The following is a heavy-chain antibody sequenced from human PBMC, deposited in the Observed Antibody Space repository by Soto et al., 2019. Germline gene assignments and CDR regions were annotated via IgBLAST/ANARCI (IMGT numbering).Heavy chain of an antibody. CDR3: ARDALALFDS. CDR1: AGFASRGSYY. V-gene: IGHV4-61*01. CDR2: IYSSGST. D-gene: IGHD5-12*01. J-gene: IGHJ4*02. Sequence: PENLSVTCTVSAGFASRGSYYWSWIRQPPGKGLEWIGYIYSSGSTLYNPSLKSRVIISVGTSMNQFSRKLSSVTAADTAVYYCARDALALFDSSGQGTLVTVSS.